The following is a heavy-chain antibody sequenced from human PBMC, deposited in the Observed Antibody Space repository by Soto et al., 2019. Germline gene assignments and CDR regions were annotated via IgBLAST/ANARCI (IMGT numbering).Heavy chain of an antibody. Sequence: EVQLVESGGGLVKPGGSLRLSCAASGFTFTSHNIYWFRQAPGKGLEWVSSISPYDHSFYYAESVKGRFTVSKDNAKSSVFLQMDSLRAEATAIYYCARELSTIIRAYKWSQGTLVTVSS. V-gene: IGHV3-21*02. CDR2: ISPYDHSF. CDR1: GFTFTSHN. D-gene: IGHD3-10*01. J-gene: IGHJ4*02. CDR3: ARELSTIIRAYK.